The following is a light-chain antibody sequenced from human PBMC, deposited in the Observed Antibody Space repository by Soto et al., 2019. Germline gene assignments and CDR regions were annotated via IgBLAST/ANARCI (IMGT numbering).Light chain of an antibody. V-gene: IGKV3-15*01. CDR1: QGIKDY. J-gene: IGKJ1*01. CDR2: GAS. CDR3: PQYNTWLRT. Sequence: EIVMAQAPATLSVSPGERATLSCRASQGIKDYVAWFQQNPGQAPTLLFFGASTSATAIPASFSGSGSDTEFTLSIPSLPSEDFAVYYCPQYNTWLRTVGQGTKV.